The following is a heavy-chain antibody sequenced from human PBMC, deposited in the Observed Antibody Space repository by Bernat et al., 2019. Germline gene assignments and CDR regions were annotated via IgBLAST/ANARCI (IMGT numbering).Heavy chain of an antibody. Sequence: EVQVVESGGGLVQPGGSLRLSCAASGFTFRNYVMSWVRQAPGKGLEWVAGISGSGGATFYAGSVKGRFTISGDSSKNTLYLQMNSLRAEDTAIYYCARAGNWNSYFDYWGQGTLVTVSS. D-gene: IGHD1-7*01. CDR3: ARAGNWNSYFDY. J-gene: IGHJ4*02. V-gene: IGHV3-23*04. CDR2: ISGSGGAT. CDR1: GFTFRNYV.